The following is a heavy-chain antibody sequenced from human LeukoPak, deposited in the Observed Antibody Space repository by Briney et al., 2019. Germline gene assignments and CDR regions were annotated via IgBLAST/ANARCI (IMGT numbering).Heavy chain of an antibody. CDR2: ISGSGGST. D-gene: IGHD5-12*01. CDR3: AKDMEYSGYDLPSYYFDY. V-gene: IGHV3-23*01. CDR1: GFTFSSYA. Sequence: PGGSLRLSCAASGFTFSSYAMSWVRQAPGTGLEWVSAISGSGGSTYYADSVKGRFTISRDNSKNTLYLQMNSLRAEDTAVYYCAKDMEYSGYDLPSYYFDYWGQGTLVTVSS. J-gene: IGHJ4*02.